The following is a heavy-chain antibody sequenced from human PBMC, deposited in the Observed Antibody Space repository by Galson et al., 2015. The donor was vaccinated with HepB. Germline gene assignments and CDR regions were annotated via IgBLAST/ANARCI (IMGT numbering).Heavy chain of an antibody. V-gene: IGHV3-15*07. D-gene: IGHD1-26*01. J-gene: IGHJ4*02. CDR3: FILHPYGGKYWAG. Sequence: SLRLSCAASGFTFSNAWMNWVRQAPGKGLEWVGRIKSNTEGGTTDYAAPVKGRFTISRDDSKNTLYLQMNSLKTEDTAVYWCFILHPYGGKYWAGWGQGTLVTVSS. CDR2: IKSNTEGGTT. CDR1: GFTFSNAW.